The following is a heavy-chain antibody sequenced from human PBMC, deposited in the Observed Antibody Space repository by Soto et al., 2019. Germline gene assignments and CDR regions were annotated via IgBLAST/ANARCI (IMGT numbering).Heavy chain of an antibody. CDR2: ISYDDSNK. CDR1: GFTFSSYG. CDR3: AKDRGNAQWLDGGIEY. V-gene: IGHV3-30*18. D-gene: IGHD6-19*01. J-gene: IGHJ4*02. Sequence: QVQLVESGGGVVQPGRSLRLSCAASGFTFSSYGMHWVRQAPGKGLEWVAGISYDDSNKYYADSVKGRFTISRDNSKNTLYLQMNSLRAEETAMYYCAKDRGNAQWLDGGIEYWGQGTLVTVSS.